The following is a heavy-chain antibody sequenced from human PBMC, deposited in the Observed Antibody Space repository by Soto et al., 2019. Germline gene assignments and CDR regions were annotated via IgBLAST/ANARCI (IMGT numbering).Heavy chain of an antibody. D-gene: IGHD3-10*01. Sequence: QVQLVQSGTEVKKPGASVNVSCKASGYTFTTHYMHWVRQAPGQGLEWIGIINPSGGRTTYALKFQGRVTMTSDSSTNTVYVELTSLRSEDTAIYFCARAGENYGSGTFPPPLRYYFNSWGQGTLVTVSS. CDR3: ARAGENYGSGTFPPPLRYYFNS. CDR2: INPSGGRT. V-gene: IGHV1-46*01. J-gene: IGHJ4*02. CDR1: GYTFTTHY.